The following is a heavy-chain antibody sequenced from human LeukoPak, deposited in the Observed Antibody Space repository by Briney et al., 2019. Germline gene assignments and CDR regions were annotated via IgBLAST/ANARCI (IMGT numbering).Heavy chain of an antibody. D-gene: IGHD2-2*01. V-gene: IGHV4-34*01. CDR1: GGSFSGYY. CDR2: INHSGST. CDR3: ARIGYCSSTSCYHY. Sequence: PSETLSLTCAVYGGSFSGYYWSWIRQPPGKGLEWIGEINHSGSTNYNPSLKSRVTISVDTSKNQFSLKLSSVTAADTAVYHCARIGYCSSTSCYHYWGQGTLVTVSS. J-gene: IGHJ4*02.